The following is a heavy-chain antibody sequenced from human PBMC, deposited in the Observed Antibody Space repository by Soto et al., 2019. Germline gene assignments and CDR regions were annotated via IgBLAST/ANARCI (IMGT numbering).Heavy chain of an antibody. CDR3: AKDGDLWSFDSWLDP. CDR1: GFTFSSCG. D-gene: IGHD3-3*01. V-gene: IGHV3-30*18. J-gene: IGHJ5*02. Sequence: QVQLVESGGGVVQPGGSLRLSCAASGFTFSSCGMHWVRQAPGKGLEWVAVISYDGSRQYYVDSVKGRFTISRDNSKNMVYLQMSSLRAEDTSIYYCAKDGDLWSFDSWLDPWGQGILVTVSS. CDR2: ISYDGSRQ.